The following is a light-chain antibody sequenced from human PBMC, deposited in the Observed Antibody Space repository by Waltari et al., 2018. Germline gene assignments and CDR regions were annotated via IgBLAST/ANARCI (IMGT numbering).Light chain of an antibody. Sequence: SPGLTQPPSVSVSPGPTAMITFAGSELTAKYIYWFQQKSGEAPVVVLRSNTGRPSGIPARFSASYSGTTGTLVISGVEAEDEDYYYCQSADESGNHVLFGGGTKLTVL. CDR3: QSADESGNHVL. J-gene: IGLJ2*01. CDR1: ELTAKY. V-gene: IGLV3-25*03. CDR2: SNT.